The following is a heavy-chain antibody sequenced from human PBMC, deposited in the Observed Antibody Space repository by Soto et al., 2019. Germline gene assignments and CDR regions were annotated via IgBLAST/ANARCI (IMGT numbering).Heavy chain of an antibody. D-gene: IGHD6-6*01. V-gene: IGHV4-61*01. Sequence: QVQLQESGPGLVKPSETLSLTCTVSGGSVSSGSYFWSWIRQPPGKGLQWIGYIYYSGSTNYNPSLKSRVTISVDTSKNPFSLKLSSVTAADTAVYYCARDYSSSPNYYYYYGMDVWGQGTTVTVSS. CDR3: ARDYSSSPNYYYYYGMDV. J-gene: IGHJ6*02. CDR2: IYYSGST. CDR1: GGSVSSGSYF.